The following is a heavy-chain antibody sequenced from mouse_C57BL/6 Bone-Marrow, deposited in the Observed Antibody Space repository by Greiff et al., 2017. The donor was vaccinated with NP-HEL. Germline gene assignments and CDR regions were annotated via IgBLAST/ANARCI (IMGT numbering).Heavy chain of an antibody. CDR3: GITTVVARYYAMDY. D-gene: IGHD1-1*01. CDR2: INPNNGGT. Sequence: EVQLQQSGPELVKPGASVKISCKASGYTFTDYYMNWVKQSHGKSLEWIGDINPNNGGTSYNQKFKGKATLTVDKSSSTAYMELRSLTSEDSAVYYCGITTVVARYYAMDYWGQGTSVTVSS. J-gene: IGHJ4*01. CDR1: GYTFTDYY. V-gene: IGHV1-26*01.